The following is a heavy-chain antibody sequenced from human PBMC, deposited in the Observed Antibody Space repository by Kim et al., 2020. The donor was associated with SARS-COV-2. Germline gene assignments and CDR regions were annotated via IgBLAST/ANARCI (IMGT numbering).Heavy chain of an antibody. CDR3: ARDPGKYYDFWSGYYYYGMDV. CDR1: GFTFSSYS. J-gene: IGHJ6*02. V-gene: IGHV3-21*01. D-gene: IGHD3-3*01. CDR2: ISSSSSYI. Sequence: GGSLRLSCAASGFTFSSYSMNWVRQAPGKGLEWVSSISSSSSYIYYADSVKGRFTISRDNAKNSLYLQMNSLRAEDTAVYYCARDPGKYYDFWSGYYYYGMDVWGQGTTVTVSS.